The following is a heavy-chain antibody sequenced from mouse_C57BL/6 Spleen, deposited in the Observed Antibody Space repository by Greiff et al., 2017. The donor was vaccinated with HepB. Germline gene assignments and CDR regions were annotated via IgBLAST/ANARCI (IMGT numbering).Heavy chain of an antibody. J-gene: IGHJ2*01. CDR1: GYAFTNYL. V-gene: IGHV1-54*01. CDR3: ARSADFPYFDY. CDR2: INPGSGGT. Sequence: VKLQESGAELVRPGTSVKVSCKASGYAFTNYLIEWVKQRPGQGLEWIGVINPGSGGTNYNEKFKGKATLTADKSSSTAYMQLSSLTSEDSAVYFCARSADFPYFDYWGQGTTLTVSS.